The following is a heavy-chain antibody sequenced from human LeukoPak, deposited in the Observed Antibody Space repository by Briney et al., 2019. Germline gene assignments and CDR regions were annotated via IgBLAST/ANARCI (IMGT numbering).Heavy chain of an antibody. CDR1: GFTFSSYW. CDR2: INHNGNVN. D-gene: IGHD3-10*01. Sequence: GGSLRLSCAASGFTFSSYWMNWARQAPGKGLEWVASINHNGNVNYYADSVKGRFTISRDNAKNSLYLQMNSLRPEDTALYYCAKDYGSGVPYWYFDLWGRGTLVTVSS. V-gene: IGHV3-7*03. CDR3: AKDYGSGVPYWYFDL. J-gene: IGHJ2*01.